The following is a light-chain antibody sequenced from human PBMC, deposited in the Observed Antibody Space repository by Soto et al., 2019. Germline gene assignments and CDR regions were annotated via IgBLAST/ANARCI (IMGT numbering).Light chain of an antibody. Sequence: QSVLTQPPSASGTPGQRVTISCSGSSSNIGSNYVYWYQQLPGTAPKLLIYRNNQRPSGVPDRFSGSKSGTSASLAIGGLRYEYEADYYCAAWDDSLSGWVFGGGTQLTVL. CDR2: RNN. CDR1: SSNIGSNY. J-gene: IGLJ3*02. CDR3: AAWDDSLSGWV. V-gene: IGLV1-47*01.